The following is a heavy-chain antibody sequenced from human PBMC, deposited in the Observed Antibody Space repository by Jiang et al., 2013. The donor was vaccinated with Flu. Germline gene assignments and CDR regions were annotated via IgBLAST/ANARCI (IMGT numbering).Heavy chain of an antibody. Sequence: LTCTVSGASISRSNYYWGWIRQPPGKGLEWVGNIFYSGSTFYNSSLRSRVTISVDTSKNHFSLKLTSVTAADTALYYCARLPNPYAGSLIIGGDLDSWGQGTLVTVSS. V-gene: IGHV4-39*02. CDR3: ARLPNPYAGSLIIGGDLDS. J-gene: IGHJ4*02. D-gene: IGHD2-2*01. CDR1: GASISRSNYY. CDR2: IFYSGST.